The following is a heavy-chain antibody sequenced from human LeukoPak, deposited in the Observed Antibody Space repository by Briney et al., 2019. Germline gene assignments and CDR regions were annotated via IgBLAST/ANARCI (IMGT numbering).Heavy chain of an antibody. D-gene: IGHD2-2*01. CDR3: ARDSRGYCSSTSCRKDYYYYYGMDV. CDR1: GFTVSRNY. V-gene: IGHV3-53*01. J-gene: IGHJ6*02. Sequence: GGSLRLSCAASGFTVSRNYMSWVRQAPGKGLEWVSVIYSGGSTYYADSVKGRFTISRDNSKNTLYLQMNSLRAEDTAVYYCARDSRGYCSSTSCRKDYYYYYGMDVWGQGTTVTVSS. CDR2: IYSGGST.